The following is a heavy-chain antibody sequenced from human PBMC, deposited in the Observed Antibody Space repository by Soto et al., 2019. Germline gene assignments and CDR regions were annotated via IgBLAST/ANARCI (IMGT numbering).Heavy chain of an antibody. V-gene: IGHV3-73*01. CDR1: GFTFSGSA. Sequence: EVQLVESGGGLVQPGGSLKLSCAASGFTFSGSAMHWVRQASGKGLEWVGRIRSKANSYATAYAASVKGRVTISSDDSKNPAYVQKNSLKAYDTSVYSCTTLMGIEAAGTCWGQGTLVTVSS. D-gene: IGHD6-13*01. CDR2: IRSKANSYAT. J-gene: IGHJ4*02. CDR3: TTLMGIEAAGTC.